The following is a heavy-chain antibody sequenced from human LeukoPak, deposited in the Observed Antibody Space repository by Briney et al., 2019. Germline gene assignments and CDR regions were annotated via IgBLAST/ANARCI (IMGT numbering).Heavy chain of an antibody. Sequence: ASVKVSCKVSGYTLTELSMHWVRQAPGKGLEWMGGFDPEDGETIYAQKFQGRVTMTEDTSTDTAYMELSSLRSEDTAVYYCATDQPRGEYYYDCSGSYDAFDMWGQGTMVTVSS. CDR3: ATDQPRGEYYYDCSGSYDAFDM. J-gene: IGHJ3*02. CDR1: GYTLTELS. D-gene: IGHD3-22*01. V-gene: IGHV1-24*01. CDR2: FDPEDGET.